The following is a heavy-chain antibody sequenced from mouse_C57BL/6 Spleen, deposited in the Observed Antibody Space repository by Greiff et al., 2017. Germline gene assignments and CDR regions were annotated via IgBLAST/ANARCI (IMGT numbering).Heavy chain of an antibody. CDR3: ARKGGDGFDY. D-gene: IGHD2-13*01. Sequence: EVQLQESGPGLVKPSQSLSLTCSVTGYSITSGYYWNWIRQFPGNKLEWMGYISYDGSNNYNPSLKNRISITRDTSKNQFFLKLNSVTTEDTATYYGARKGGDGFDYWGQGTTLTVSS. J-gene: IGHJ2*01. CDR2: ISYDGSN. CDR1: GYSITSGYY. V-gene: IGHV3-6*01.